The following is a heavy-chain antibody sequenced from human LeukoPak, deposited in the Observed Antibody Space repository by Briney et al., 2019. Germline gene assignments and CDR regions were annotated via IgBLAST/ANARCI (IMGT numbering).Heavy chain of an antibody. CDR3: ARDRGAGSRFDY. D-gene: IGHD4-17*01. J-gene: IGHJ4*02. V-gene: IGHV4-61*02. CDR2: IYTSGST. Sequence: SDTLSLTCTVSGGWISSGSYYWSWIRQPAGKGLEWIGRIYTSGSTNYNPSLKSRVTISVDTYKNQFSLKLSSVTAADTAVYYCARDRGAGSRFDYWGQGTLVTVSS. CDR1: GGWISSGSYY.